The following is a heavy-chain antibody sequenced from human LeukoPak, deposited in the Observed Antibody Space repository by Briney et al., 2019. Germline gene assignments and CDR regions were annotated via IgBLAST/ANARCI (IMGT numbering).Heavy chain of an antibody. CDR2: ISFDGSNK. J-gene: IGHJ4*02. V-gene: IGHV3-30-3*01. Sequence: PGRSLRLSCAASGFTFSSYTIHWVRQPPGKGLEWVAVISFDGSNKYYADSVKGRFTISRDNSKNTAYLQMRNLKTEDTAVYYCTRFGESEGSVADYWGQGTLVTVSS. CDR3: TRFGESEGSVADY. CDR1: GFTFSSYT. D-gene: IGHD3-10*01.